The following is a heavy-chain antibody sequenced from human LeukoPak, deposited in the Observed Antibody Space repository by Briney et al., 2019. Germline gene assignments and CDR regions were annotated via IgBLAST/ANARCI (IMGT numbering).Heavy chain of an antibody. V-gene: IGHV1-2*02. CDR3: ARDYYYYYYMDV. Sequence: ASVKVSCKASAYTFTGYYMHWVRQAPGQGLEWMGWINPNSGGTNYAQKFQGRVTMTRDTSISTAYMELSRLRSDDTAVYYCARDYYYYYYMDVWGKGTTVTVSS. J-gene: IGHJ6*03. CDR1: AYTFTGYY. CDR2: INPNSGGT.